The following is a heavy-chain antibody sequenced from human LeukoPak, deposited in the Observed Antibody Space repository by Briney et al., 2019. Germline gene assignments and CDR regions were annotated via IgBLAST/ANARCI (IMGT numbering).Heavy chain of an antibody. D-gene: IGHD6-13*01. CDR1: GVSISNYY. CDR3: GMYSSTFVYFEY. V-gene: IGHV4-59*08. CDR2: IYHSGSI. J-gene: IGHJ4*02. Sequence: SETLSLTCTVSGVSISNYYWSWIRQSPGKGLEWIGYIYHSGSINYKLSLKSRVTMSRDTSKNHLSLRLISVPAADTAVFYCGMYSSTFVYFEYWSQGPLATVPS.